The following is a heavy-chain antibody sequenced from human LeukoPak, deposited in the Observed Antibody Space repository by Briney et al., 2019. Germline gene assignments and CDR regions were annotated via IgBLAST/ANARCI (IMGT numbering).Heavy chain of an antibody. CDR2: INSDGSST. CDR3: VRGGLYHYSGTSGDY. Sequence: GGSLRLSCAASGFTFSSYDMTWVRQAPGKGLVWVSRINSDGSSTSYADSVKGRFTISRDNAESSLYLQLSSLGAEDTAVYYCVRGGLYHYSGTSGDYWGQGTLVTVSS. V-gene: IGHV3-74*01. D-gene: IGHD1-26*01. J-gene: IGHJ4*02. CDR1: GFTFSSYD.